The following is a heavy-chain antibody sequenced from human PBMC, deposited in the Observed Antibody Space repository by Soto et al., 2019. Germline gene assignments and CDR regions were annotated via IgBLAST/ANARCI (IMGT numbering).Heavy chain of an antibody. CDR2: IKSKNDGGAT. V-gene: IGHV3-15*07. J-gene: IGHJ3*02. D-gene: IGHD2-8*01. CDR3: TTDAEWGI. CDR1: GLTFSKAW. Sequence: GGSLRLSCAASGLTFSKAWMNWVRQAPGKGLEWVGRIKSKNDGGATEYSPTVKDRFTISRDDSKDTLYLQMSSLKTEDTAMYYCTTDAEWGIWGQGTMVTVSS.